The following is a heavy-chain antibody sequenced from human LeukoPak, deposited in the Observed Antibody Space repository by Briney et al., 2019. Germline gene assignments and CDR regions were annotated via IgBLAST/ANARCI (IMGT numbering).Heavy chain of an antibody. V-gene: IGHV4-59*01. CDR1: GGSFSGYY. D-gene: IGHD1-14*01. CDR2: IYYSGST. CDR3: ARSAGYYFDY. Sequence: KPSETLSLTCAVYGGSFSGYYWSWIRQPPGKGLEWIGYIYYSGSTNYYPSLKSRVTVSVDTSKNQFSLKLSSVTAADTAVYYCARSAGYYFDYWGQGTLVTVSS. J-gene: IGHJ4*02.